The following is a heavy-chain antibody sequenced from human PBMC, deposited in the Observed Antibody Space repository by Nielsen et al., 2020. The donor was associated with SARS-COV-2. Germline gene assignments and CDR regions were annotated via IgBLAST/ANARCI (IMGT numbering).Heavy chain of an antibody. V-gene: IGHV3-23*01. CDR3: AKRSGYTSGWYGGY. J-gene: IGHJ4*02. CDR2: ISSST. Sequence: GGSLRLSCVVSGFTISTYGMSWVRQAPGKGLEWVSAISSSTYYADSVKGRFTVSRDNSKNTLYLQMNSLRAEDTAVYYCAKRSGYTSGWYGGYWGQGTLVTVSS. D-gene: IGHD6-19*01. CDR1: GFTISTYG.